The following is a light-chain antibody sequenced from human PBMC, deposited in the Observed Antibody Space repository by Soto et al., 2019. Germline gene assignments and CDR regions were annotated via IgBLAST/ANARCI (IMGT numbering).Light chain of an antibody. CDR3: QQYNNWSPAT. CDR2: GAS. Sequence: EIVMTQSPATLSVSPGERATLSCRASQSVSSNLARYQQKPGQAPRLLIYGASTRATGIPARFSGSGSGTEFTLTISSLQSEDFAVYYCQQYNNWSPATFGGGTKVEIK. CDR1: QSVSSN. J-gene: IGKJ4*01. V-gene: IGKV3-15*01.